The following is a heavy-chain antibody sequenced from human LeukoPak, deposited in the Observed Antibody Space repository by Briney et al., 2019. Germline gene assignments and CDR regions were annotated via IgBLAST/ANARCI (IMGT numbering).Heavy chain of an antibody. J-gene: IGHJ4*02. V-gene: IGHV3-53*01. CDR3: ARATAGTVMAVDY. CDR1: GFTVSSNY. Sequence: GGSLRLSCAASGFTVSSNYMSWVRQAPGKGLEWVSVIYSGGITYCADSVKGRFTISRDNSKNTLYLQMNSLRAEDTAVYYCARATAGTVMAVDYWGQGTLVTVSS. CDR2: IYSGGIT. D-gene: IGHD6-13*01.